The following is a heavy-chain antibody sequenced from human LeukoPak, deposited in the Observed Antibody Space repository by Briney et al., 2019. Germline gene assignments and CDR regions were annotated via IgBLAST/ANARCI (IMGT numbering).Heavy chain of an antibody. CDR3: AKWSSWEWELFPVGPIDY. Sequence: GGSLRLSCAASGFTFSSYAMSWVRQAPGKGLEWVSAISGSGGSTYYADSVKGRFTISRDNSKNTLYMQMNSLRAEDTAVYYCAKWSSWEWELFPVGPIDYWGQGTLVTVSS. V-gene: IGHV3-23*01. CDR2: ISGSGGST. D-gene: IGHD1-26*01. CDR1: GFTFSSYA. J-gene: IGHJ4*02.